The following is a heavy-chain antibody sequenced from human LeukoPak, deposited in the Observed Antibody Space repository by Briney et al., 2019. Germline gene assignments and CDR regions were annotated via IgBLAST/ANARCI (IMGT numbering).Heavy chain of an antibody. CDR3: ARDTSLSSNPGRREYYFDY. V-gene: IGHV4-34*01. Sequence: SETLSLTCAVYGGSFSGYYWSWIRQPPGKGLEWIGEINHSGSTNYNPSLKSRVTISVDTSKNQFSLKLSSVTAADTAVYYCARDTSLSSNPGRREYYFDYWGQGTLVTVSS. J-gene: IGHJ4*02. D-gene: IGHD4-11*01. CDR1: GGSFSGYY. CDR2: INHSGST.